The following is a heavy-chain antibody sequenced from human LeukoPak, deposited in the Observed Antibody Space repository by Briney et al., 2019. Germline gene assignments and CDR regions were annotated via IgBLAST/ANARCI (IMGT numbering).Heavy chain of an antibody. J-gene: IGHJ5*02. V-gene: IGHV4-59*01. CDR3: ARGRYSAGDNWFDP. D-gene: IGHD3-9*01. CDR1: GGSITSSY. CDR2: IHYTGST. Sequence: SETLSLTCAVSGGSITSSYWSWIRQSPGKGLEWIGYIHYTGSTNYNPSLKSRVTMLIDTSKNQFSLKLSSVTAADTAVYYCARGRYSAGDNWFDPWGQGTLVTVSS.